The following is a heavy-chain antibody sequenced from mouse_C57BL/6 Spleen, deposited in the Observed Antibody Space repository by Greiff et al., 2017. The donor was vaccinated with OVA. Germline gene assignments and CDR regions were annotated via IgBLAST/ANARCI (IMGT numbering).Heavy chain of an antibody. J-gene: IGHJ2*01. CDR1: GYAFSSSW. D-gene: IGHD1-1*01. CDR2: IYPGDGGT. Sequence: QVQLQQSGPELVKPGASVKISCKASGYAFSSSWMNWVKQRPGKGLEWIGRIYPGDGGTNYNGKFKGKATLTADKSSSTAYMQLSSLTSEDSAVYFCARSGSHYYGSSYFDYWGQGTTLTVSS. CDR3: ARSGSHYYGSSYFDY. V-gene: IGHV1-82*01.